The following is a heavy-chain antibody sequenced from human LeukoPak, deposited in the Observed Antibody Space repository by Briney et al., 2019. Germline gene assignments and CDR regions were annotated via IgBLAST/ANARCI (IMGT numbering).Heavy chain of an antibody. CDR1: GFTFSSYA. CDR3: AKQAYDSSGYYYVPKEYFDY. Sequence: GVPLRLSCAASGFTFSSYAMSWVRQSPGKGLERVSALIGSGGSTYYADSVKGRFTISRDNSKNTLYLQMNSLRAEDTAVYYCAKQAYDSSGYYYVPKEYFDYWGQGTLVTVSS. J-gene: IGHJ4*02. CDR2: LIGSGGST. V-gene: IGHV3-23*01. D-gene: IGHD3-22*01.